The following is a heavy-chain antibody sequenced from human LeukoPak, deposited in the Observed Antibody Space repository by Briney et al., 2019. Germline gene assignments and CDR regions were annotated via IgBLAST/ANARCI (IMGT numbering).Heavy chain of an antibody. V-gene: IGHV5-51*01. J-gene: IGHJ5*02. CDR2: IYPGDSDT. Sequence: AGASLKISCKGSGSLFTSYWIGWVRQLPGKGLEWMGIIYPGDSDTRYSPSFQGQVTISADKSISTAYLQWSSLKASDTAMYYCARQGDFWSDFDPWGQGTLVTVSS. CDR1: GSLFTSYW. CDR3: ARQGDFWSDFDP. D-gene: IGHD3-3*01.